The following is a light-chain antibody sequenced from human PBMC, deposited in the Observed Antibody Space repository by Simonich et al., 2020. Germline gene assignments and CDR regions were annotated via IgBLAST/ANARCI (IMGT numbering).Light chain of an antibody. CDR2: WAS. V-gene: IGKV4-1*01. CDR1: QSVLYSSNNKNY. Sequence: DIVMTQSPDSLAVSLGERATINCNSSQSVLYSSNNKNYLAWYQQKPGQPPKLLIYWASTRESGVPDRCSGSGSGTDFTLTISSLQAEDVAVYYCQQYYSTPPMYTFGQGTKLEIK. J-gene: IGKJ2*01. CDR3: QQYYSTPPMYT.